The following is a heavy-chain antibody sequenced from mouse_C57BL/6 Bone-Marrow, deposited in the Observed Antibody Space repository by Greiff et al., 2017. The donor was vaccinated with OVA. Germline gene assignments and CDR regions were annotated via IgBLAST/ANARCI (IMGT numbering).Heavy chain of an antibody. D-gene: IGHD2-4*01. CDR2: IRNKANNHAT. Sequence: EVKVEESGGGLVQPGGSMKLSCAASGFTFSDAWMDWVRQSPEKGLEWVAEIRNKANNHATYYAESVKGRFTISRDDYKSSVYLQMNSLRAEDTGIYYCTRDYDYSSWFAYWGQGTLVTVSA. V-gene: IGHV6-6*01. J-gene: IGHJ3*01. CDR3: TRDYDYSSWFAY. CDR1: GFTFSDAW.